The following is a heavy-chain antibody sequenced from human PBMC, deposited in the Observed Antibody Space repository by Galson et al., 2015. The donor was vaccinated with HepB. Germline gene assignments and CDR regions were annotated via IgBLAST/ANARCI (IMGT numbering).Heavy chain of an antibody. Sequence: SLRLSCAASGFTFDDYAMHWVRQAPGKGLEWVSGISWNSATIAYADSVKGRFTISRDNAKNSLYLQMNSLRAEDTALYYCAKVDSGWYNYWGQGTLVTVSS. D-gene: IGHD6-19*01. J-gene: IGHJ4*02. CDR2: ISWNSATI. V-gene: IGHV3-9*01. CDR3: AKVDSGWYNY. CDR1: GFTFDDYA.